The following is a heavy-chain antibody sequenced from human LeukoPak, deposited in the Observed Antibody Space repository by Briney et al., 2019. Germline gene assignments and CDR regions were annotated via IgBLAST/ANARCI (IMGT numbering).Heavy chain of an antibody. Sequence: GGSLRLSCAASGFTFSSYAMSWVRQAPGKGLEWVSTISGSAISTDYADSVRGRFTISRDNSKNSLYLRMNSLRAEDTAVYYCARHTSSSARTNAFDIWGQGTMVTVSS. CDR2: ISGSAIST. CDR1: GFTFSSYA. V-gene: IGHV3-23*01. D-gene: IGHD6-6*01. CDR3: ARHTSSSARTNAFDI. J-gene: IGHJ3*02.